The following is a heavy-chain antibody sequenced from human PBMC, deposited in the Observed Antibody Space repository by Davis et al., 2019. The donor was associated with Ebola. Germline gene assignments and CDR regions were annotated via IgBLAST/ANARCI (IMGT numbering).Heavy chain of an antibody. CDR1: GGSVSSGSYY. CDR2: IYYSGST. J-gene: IGHJ6*02. CDR3: SRGGDYVAVYYYYGMDV. D-gene: IGHD4-17*01. Sequence: MPSETLSLTCTVSGGSVSSGSYYWTWIRQPPEKGLEWVGYIYYSGSTNYNPSLKSRVTISVDTYKNQYSLKLNSVTAADTAVYYCSRGGDYVAVYYYYGMDVWGQGTTVTVSS. V-gene: IGHV4-61*01.